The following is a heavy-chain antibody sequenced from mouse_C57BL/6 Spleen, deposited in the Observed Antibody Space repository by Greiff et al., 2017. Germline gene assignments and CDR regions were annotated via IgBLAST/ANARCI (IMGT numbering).Heavy chain of an antibody. J-gene: IGHJ4*01. CDR1: GYTFTDYY. CDR3: ARGGGYAMDY. Sequence: VQLQQSGPELVKPGASVKISCKASGYTFTDYYINWVKQRPGQGLEWIGWIFPGSGSTYYNEKFKGKATLTVDKSSSTAYMLRSSLTSEDSAVYFCARGGGYAMDYWGQGTSVTVSS. V-gene: IGHV1-75*01. CDR2: IFPGSGST.